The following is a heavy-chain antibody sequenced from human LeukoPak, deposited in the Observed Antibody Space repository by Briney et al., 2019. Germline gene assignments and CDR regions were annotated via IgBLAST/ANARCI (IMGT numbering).Heavy chain of an antibody. Sequence: ASVKVSCKASGYTFTSYAMHWVRQAPGQRLEWMGWINAGNGNTKYSQKFQGRVTITRDTSASTAYMELSSLRSEDTAVYYCARVLRGGCPEGYWGQGTLVTVSS. CDR2: INAGNGNT. V-gene: IGHV1-3*01. D-gene: IGHD6-19*01. CDR3: ARVLRGGCPEGY. J-gene: IGHJ4*02. CDR1: GYTFTSYA.